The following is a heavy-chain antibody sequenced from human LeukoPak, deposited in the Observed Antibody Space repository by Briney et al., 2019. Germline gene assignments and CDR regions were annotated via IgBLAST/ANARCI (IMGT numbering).Heavy chain of an antibody. CDR1: GFTFSSYG. D-gene: IGHD2-15*01. CDR3: AKDGFGYCSGGSCYPLKYYYGMDV. CDR2: ISYDGSNK. V-gene: IGHV3-30*18. J-gene: IGHJ6*02. Sequence: GRSLRLSCAASGFTFSSYGMHWVRQAPGKGLEWVAVISYDGSNKYYADSVKGRFTISRDNSKNTLYLQMNSLRAEDTAVYYCAKDGFGYCSGGSCYPLKYYYGMDVWAKGPRSPSP.